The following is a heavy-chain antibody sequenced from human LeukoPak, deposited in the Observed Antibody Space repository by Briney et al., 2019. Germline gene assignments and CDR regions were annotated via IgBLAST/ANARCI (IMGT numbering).Heavy chain of an antibody. CDR1: GYTFTGYY. V-gene: IGHV1-2*02. J-gene: IGHJ4*02. CDR3: ARDHGPDYYDSSGYTYYFDY. D-gene: IGHD3-22*01. Sequence: ASVKVSRKASGYTFTGYYMHWVRQAPGQGLEWMGWINPNSGGTNYAQKFQGRVTMTRDTSISTAYMELSRLRSDDTAVYYCARDHGPDYYDSSGYTYYFDYWGQGTLVTVSS. CDR2: INPNSGGT.